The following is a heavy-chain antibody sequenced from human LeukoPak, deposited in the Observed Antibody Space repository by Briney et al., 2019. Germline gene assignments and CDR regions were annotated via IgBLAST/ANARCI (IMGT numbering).Heavy chain of an antibody. D-gene: IGHD3-22*01. CDR1: GFTFSSYS. CDR3: AKKNPDDHYYDSSAYYSGWFDP. Sequence: QPGGSLRLSCAASGFTFSSYSMNWVRQAPGKGVEWGSSISGSGGGTYYADSVKGRFTISRDNSKNTLYLQMNSLRAEDTAVYYCAKKNPDDHYYDSSAYYSGWFDPWGQGTLVTVSS. J-gene: IGHJ5*02. V-gene: IGHV3-23*01. CDR2: ISGSGGGT.